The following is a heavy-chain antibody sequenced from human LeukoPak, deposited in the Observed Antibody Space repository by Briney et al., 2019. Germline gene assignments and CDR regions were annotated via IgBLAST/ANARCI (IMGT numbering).Heavy chain of an antibody. CDR3: AKGTYYHFWSCYSDQ. V-gene: IGHV3-9*03. CDR2: ISWNSGRI. Sequence: PGGSLRLSCAASGFTFDDYGMNWVRQAPGKGLEWVSGISWNSGRIVYADSVKGRFTISRDNAKKCLYVEMNSLRAEDMALYYFAKGTYYHFWSCYSDQWGQGTLVTVSS. CDR1: GFTFDDYG. J-gene: IGHJ4*02. D-gene: IGHD3-3*01.